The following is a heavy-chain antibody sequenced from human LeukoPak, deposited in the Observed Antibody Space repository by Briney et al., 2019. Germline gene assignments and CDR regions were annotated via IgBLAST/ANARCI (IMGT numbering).Heavy chain of an antibody. D-gene: IGHD5-24*01. CDR2: INHSGST. Sequence: TSETLSLTCAVYGGSFSGYYWSWIRQPPGKGLEWIGEINHSGSTNYNPSLKSRVTISVDTSKNQFSLKLSSVTAADTAVYYCARGDLEMATINFDYWGQGTLVTVSS. CDR1: GGSFSGYY. V-gene: IGHV4-34*01. CDR3: ARGDLEMATINFDY. J-gene: IGHJ4*02.